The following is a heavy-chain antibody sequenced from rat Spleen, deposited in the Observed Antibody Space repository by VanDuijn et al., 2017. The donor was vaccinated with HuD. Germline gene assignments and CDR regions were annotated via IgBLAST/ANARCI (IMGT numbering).Heavy chain of an antibody. CDR2: ITYDGSST. CDR1: GFTFSDYN. D-gene: IGHD1-7*01. CDR3: ARPSYGYPFAY. V-gene: IGHV5-7*01. Sequence: EVQLVESGGGLVQPGRFLKLSCAASGFTFSDYNMAWVRQAPRKGLEWVATITYDGSSTYYRDSVKGRFTISRDNANSTLYLQMESLRSEETATYYCARPSYGYPFAYWGQGTLVTVSS. J-gene: IGHJ3*01.